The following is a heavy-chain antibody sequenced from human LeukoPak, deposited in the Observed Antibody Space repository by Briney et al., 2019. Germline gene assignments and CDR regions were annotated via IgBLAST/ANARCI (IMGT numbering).Heavy chain of an antibody. CDR2: ISWNSGSM. Sequence: GGSLRLSCAASGFTFDDYAMHWVRQAPGKGLEGVSGISWNSGSMVYADSVKGRFTISRDNAKNSLYLQMNSLRAEEMALYYCAKDITTVTTNAFDIWGQGTMVTVSS. V-gene: IGHV3-9*03. CDR1: GFTFDDYA. CDR3: AKDITTVTTNAFDI. J-gene: IGHJ3*02. D-gene: IGHD4-17*01.